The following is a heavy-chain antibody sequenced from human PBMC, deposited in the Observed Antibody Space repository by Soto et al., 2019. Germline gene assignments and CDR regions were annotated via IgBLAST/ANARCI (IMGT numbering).Heavy chain of an antibody. CDR2: IYYSGST. Sequence: SETLSLTCAVSAGSISSGGYSWSWIRQQPGKGLEWIGYIYYSGSTYYNPSLNSRVTVSVDTYKNQFSLRLSSVTAADTAVYYCARTYCDSTSCYHLFDYWGQGTLVPVSS. CDR3: ARTYCDSTSCYHLFDY. CDR1: AGSISSGGYS. J-gene: IGHJ4*02. V-gene: IGHV4-30-2*02. D-gene: IGHD2-2*01.